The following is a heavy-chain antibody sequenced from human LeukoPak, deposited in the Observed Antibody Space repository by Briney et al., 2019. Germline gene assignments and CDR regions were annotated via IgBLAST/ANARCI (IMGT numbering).Heavy chain of an antibody. D-gene: IGHD2-2*01. CDR2: ISDSGGGT. V-gene: IGHV3-23*01. Sequence: PGGSLRLSCAASGITFSNHAMSWVRQAPGKGLGWVSTISDSGGGTYYADSVKGRFTISRDNSKNTLHLQMNSLRAEDTAVYYCANCSRSTSCFYWGQGTLVTVSS. J-gene: IGHJ4*02. CDR3: ANCSRSTSCFY. CDR1: GITFSNHA.